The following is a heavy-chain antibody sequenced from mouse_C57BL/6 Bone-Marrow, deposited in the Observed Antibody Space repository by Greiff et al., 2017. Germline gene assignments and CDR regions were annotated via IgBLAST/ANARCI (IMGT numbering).Heavy chain of an antibody. Sequence: VHLVESGAELVRPGTSVKMSCKASGYTFTNYWIGWAKQRPGHGLEWIGDIYPGGGYTNYNEKFKGKATLTADKSSSTAYMQFSSLTSEDSAIYYCARRGYYDYDYYAMDYWGQGTSVTVSS. CDR2: IYPGGGYT. J-gene: IGHJ4*01. CDR3: ARRGYYDYDYYAMDY. V-gene: IGHV1-63*01. D-gene: IGHD2-4*01. CDR1: GYTFTNYW.